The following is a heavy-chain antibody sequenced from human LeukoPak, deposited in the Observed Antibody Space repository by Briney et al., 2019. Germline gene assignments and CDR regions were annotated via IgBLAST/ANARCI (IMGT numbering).Heavy chain of an antibody. Sequence: PGRSLRLSCAVSGFTFSNYAMNWIRQAPGKGLEWVSSIDVGSYTYYAGSVKGRFTISRDNAKNLLYLQMNSLRVEDTAVYYCASEGVVGPVAHFDYWGQGALVTVSS. CDR3: ASEGVVGPVAHFDY. D-gene: IGHD1-26*01. J-gene: IGHJ4*02. CDR2: IDVGSYT. V-gene: IGHV3-21*01. CDR1: GFTFSNYA.